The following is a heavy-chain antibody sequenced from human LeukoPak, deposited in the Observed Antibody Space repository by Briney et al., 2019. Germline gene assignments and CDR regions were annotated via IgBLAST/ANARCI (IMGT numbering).Heavy chain of an antibody. V-gene: IGHV3-15*01. CDR2: IKSKTDGGTT. CDR3: TTDPSGYEIDY. J-gene: IGHJ4*02. D-gene: IGHD5-12*01. Sequence: GGSLRLSCAASGITFSNAWMSWVRQAPGKGLEWVGRIKSKTDGGTTDYAAPVKGRFTISRDDSKNTLYLQMNSLKTEDTAVYYCTTDPSGYEIDYWGQGTLVTVSS. CDR1: GITFSNAW.